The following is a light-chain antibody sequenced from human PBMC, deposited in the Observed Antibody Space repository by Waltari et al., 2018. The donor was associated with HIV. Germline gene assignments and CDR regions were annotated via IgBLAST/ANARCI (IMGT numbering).Light chain of an antibody. J-gene: IGLJ1*01. V-gene: IGLV1-47*01. Sequence: QSVLTQPPSASGAPGQRVPISCSGSSSTIENDNVYWYQQFPGAAPKLLIYKDTQRPSGVPDRFTGSKSGTSASLAIGGLRSDDEADYYCVGWDSRLRGYVFGAGTKVTVL. CDR3: VGWDSRLRGYV. CDR1: SSTIENDN. CDR2: KDT.